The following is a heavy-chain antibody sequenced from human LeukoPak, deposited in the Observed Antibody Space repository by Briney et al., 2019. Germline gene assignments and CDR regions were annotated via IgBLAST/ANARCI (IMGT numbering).Heavy chain of an antibody. J-gene: IGHJ3*02. Sequence: SETLSLTCAVYGGSFSGYYWSWIRQPPGKGLEWIGEINHSGSTNYNPSLKSRVTISVDTSKNQFSLKLSSVTAADTAVYYCARHLIRFTMVRGVIITDAFDIWGQGTMVTVSS. CDR3: ARHLIRFTMVRGVIITDAFDI. CDR2: INHSGST. D-gene: IGHD3-10*01. CDR1: GGSFSGYY. V-gene: IGHV4-34*01.